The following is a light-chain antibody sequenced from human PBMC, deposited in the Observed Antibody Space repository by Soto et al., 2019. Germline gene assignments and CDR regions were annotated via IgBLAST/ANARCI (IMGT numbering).Light chain of an antibody. CDR3: QQLNSYPIT. Sequence: DIQLTQSPSFLSASVGDRVTITCRASQGISSYLAWYQQKPGEAPNLLIYAASTLQSGVPSRFSGSGSGTEFTLTISSLQPEDFATYYCQQLNSYPITFGQGTRLKIK. V-gene: IGKV1-9*01. CDR2: AAS. J-gene: IGKJ5*01. CDR1: QGISSY.